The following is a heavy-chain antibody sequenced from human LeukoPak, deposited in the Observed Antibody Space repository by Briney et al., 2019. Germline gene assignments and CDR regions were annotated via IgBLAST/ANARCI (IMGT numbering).Heavy chain of an antibody. CDR1: GGSINSYY. CDR2: IYYSGST. V-gene: IGHV4-59*08. J-gene: IGHJ4*02. D-gene: IGHD3-10*01. Sequence: PSETLSLTCTVSGGSINSYYWSWIRQPPGKGLEWIGYIYYSGSTNYNPSLKSRVPISVDTSKNQLSLKLNSVTAADTAVYFCATLWTIRGGAGVFDYWGQGTLVTVSS. CDR3: ATLWTIRGGAGVFDY.